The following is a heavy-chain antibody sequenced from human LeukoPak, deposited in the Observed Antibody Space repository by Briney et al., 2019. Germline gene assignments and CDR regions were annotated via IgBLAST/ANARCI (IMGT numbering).Heavy chain of an antibody. CDR1: EFTFSNYY. CDR3: AKGRLSFWYFDL. D-gene: IGHD3-16*02. CDR2: ISSNGVST. Sequence: PGGSLRLSCEVSEFTFSNYYTAWVRQAPGKGLVWVSAISSNGVSTNYADSAKGRFTISKDNSKNTLFLEMSSLRVEDTAIYYCAKGRLSFWYFDLWGRGTPVSVSS. J-gene: IGHJ2*01. V-gene: IGHV3-23*01.